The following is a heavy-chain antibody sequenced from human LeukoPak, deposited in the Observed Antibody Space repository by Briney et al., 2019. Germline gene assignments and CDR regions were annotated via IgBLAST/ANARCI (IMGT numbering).Heavy chain of an antibody. D-gene: IGHD1-26*01. CDR1: GFTFSSYE. V-gene: IGHV3-48*03. Sequence: GGSLRLSCAASGFTFSSYEMNRVRQAPGKGLERVSYISSSGSTIYYADSVKGRFTISRDNAKNSLYLQMNSLRAEDTAVYYCAREGGSYRHDYFDYWGQGTLVTVSS. CDR2: ISSSGSTI. J-gene: IGHJ4*02. CDR3: AREGGSYRHDYFDY.